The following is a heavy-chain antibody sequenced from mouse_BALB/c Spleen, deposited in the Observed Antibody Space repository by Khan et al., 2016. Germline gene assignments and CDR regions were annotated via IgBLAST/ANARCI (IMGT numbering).Heavy chain of an antibody. CDR3: AIIARTIS. CDR1: GFTFSSDG. V-gene: IGHV5-6-3*01. J-gene: IGHJ2*01. CDR2: SNSNGGST. Sequence: EVELVEPGGGLAQPGGSLKLSCAASGFTFSSDGMSWVRQTPDKRLELVATSNSNGGSTYYPDSVKGRFTISRDNAKNTLYLQMSSLKSEDTALYCCAIIARTISCGQGTTLTVSS.